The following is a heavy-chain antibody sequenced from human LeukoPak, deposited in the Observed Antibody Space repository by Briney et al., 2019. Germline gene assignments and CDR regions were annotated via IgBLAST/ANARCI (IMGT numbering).Heavy chain of an antibody. CDR3: ARGTSSSWYYFDY. CDR1: GFTFSSYS. Sequence: GGSLRLSCAASGFTFSSYSMNWVSQAPGKGLEWVSSISSSSSYIYYADSVRGRFTISRDNAKNSLYPQMNSLRAEDTAVYYCARGTSSSWYYFDYWGQGTLVTVSS. J-gene: IGHJ4*02. D-gene: IGHD6-13*01. V-gene: IGHV3-21*01. CDR2: ISSSSSYI.